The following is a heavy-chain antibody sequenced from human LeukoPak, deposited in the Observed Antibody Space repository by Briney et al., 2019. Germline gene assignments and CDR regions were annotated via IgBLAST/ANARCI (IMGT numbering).Heavy chain of an antibody. CDR1: GGSFSGYY. D-gene: IGHD3-9*01. J-gene: IGHJ5*02. CDR2: INHSGST. Sequence: SETLSLTCAVYGGSFSGYYWSWIRQPPGKGLEWIGEINHSGSTNYNPALKSRVTISVATSKNQFSLKQSSVSAADTAVYYRARANPPPLRYFDRLHFWFDPWGQGTLITVSA. CDR3: ARANPPPLRYFDRLHFWFDP. V-gene: IGHV4-34*01.